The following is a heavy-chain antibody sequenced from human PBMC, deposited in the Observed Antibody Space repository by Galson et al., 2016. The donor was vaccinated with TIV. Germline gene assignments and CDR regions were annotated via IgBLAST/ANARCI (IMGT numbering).Heavy chain of an antibody. CDR3: ANHEQGDS. Sequence: SLRLSCAASGFTFSTYAMSWVRQAPGKGLEWVSAIIGTTGDTSYTDSVKGRFTISRDISKNTLFLQMNSLRAEDSAMYYCANHEQGDSWGQGTLVTVSS. CDR1: GFTFSTYA. V-gene: IGHV3-23*01. J-gene: IGHJ4*02. CDR2: IIGTTGDT.